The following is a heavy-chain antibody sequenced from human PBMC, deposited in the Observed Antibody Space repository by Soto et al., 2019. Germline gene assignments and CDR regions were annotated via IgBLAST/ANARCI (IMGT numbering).Heavy chain of an antibody. J-gene: IGHJ6*03. CDR3: ASTTGDYVDYYYMDV. V-gene: IGHV4-34*01. CDR2: INHSGST. Sequence: SETLSLTCAVYGGSFSGYYWSWIRQPPGKGLEWIGDINHSGSTYYNPSLKSRVTISVDTSKNQFSLKLSSVTAADTAVYYCASTTGDYVDYYYMDVWGKGTTVTVSS. CDR1: GGSFSGYY. D-gene: IGHD4-17*01.